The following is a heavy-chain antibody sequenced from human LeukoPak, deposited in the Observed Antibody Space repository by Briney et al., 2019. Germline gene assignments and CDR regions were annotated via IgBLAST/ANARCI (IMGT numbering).Heavy chain of an antibody. Sequence: ASVEVSCKASGYTFTGYYIHWVRQAPGQGLEWMGRINPNNGGTNYAQKFQGRVTMTRDTSISTAYMELGRLRSDDTAVYYCARDLSGWYGDFDYWGQGTLVTVSS. J-gene: IGHJ4*02. CDR2: INPNNGGT. D-gene: IGHD6-19*01. CDR3: ARDLSGWYGDFDY. CDR1: GYTFTGYY. V-gene: IGHV1-2*06.